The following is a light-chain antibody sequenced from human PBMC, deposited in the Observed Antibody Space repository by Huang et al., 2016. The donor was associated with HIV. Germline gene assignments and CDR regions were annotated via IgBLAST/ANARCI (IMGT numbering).Light chain of an antibody. V-gene: IGKV4-1*01. CDR2: WAS. J-gene: IGKJ1*01. Sequence: DIIMTQSPDSLAVSLGERATLNCRSSQSVYSSSTSTGYMAWFQQKPGQPPRLLLFWASTREAGVPDRFTGSGSGTHFTLTIASLEAEDAAIYYCQQYYSSPQTFGQGTRVEVK. CDR3: QQYYSSPQT. CDR1: QSVYSSSTSTGY.